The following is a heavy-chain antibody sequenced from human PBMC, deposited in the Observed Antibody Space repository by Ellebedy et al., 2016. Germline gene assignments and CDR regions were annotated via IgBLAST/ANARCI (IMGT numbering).Heavy chain of an antibody. CDR1: GFTFDDYA. CDR2: ISWNSGGI. Sequence: SLKISXAASGFTFDDYAMHWVRQAPGKGLEWVSGISWNSGGIGYADSVKGRFTISRDNAKNSLYLQMNSLRAEDTALYYCAKDGIVGATNHYYYYMDVWGKGTTVTVSS. D-gene: IGHD1-26*01. J-gene: IGHJ6*03. V-gene: IGHV3-9*01. CDR3: AKDGIVGATNHYYYYMDV.